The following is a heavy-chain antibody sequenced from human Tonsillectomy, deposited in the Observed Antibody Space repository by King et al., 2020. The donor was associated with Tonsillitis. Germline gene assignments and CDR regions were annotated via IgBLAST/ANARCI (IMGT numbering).Heavy chain of an antibody. D-gene: IGHD5-24*01. CDR3: ATGLQLAFDI. CDR1: GGSISSYY. J-gene: IGHJ3*02. CDR2: IYYSGST. V-gene: IGHV4-59*01. Sequence: VQLQESGPGLVKPSETLSLTCTVSGGSISSYYWSWIRQPPGKGLEWFGYIYYSGSTNYNPSLKSRVTISVDTSKNQFSLKLSSVTAADTAVYYCATGLQLAFDIWGQGTMVTVSS.